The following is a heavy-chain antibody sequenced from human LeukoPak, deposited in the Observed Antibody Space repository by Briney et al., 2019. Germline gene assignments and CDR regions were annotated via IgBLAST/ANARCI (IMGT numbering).Heavy chain of an antibody. J-gene: IGHJ4*02. V-gene: IGHV3-30*18. D-gene: IGHD6-19*01. CDR3: AKASSGWSYYFDY. CDR2: ISYDGSNK. CDR1: GFTFSNYG. Sequence: SGGSLRLSCAATGFTFSNYGMHWVRQAPGKGLEWVAVISYDGSNKYYADSVKGRFTISRDNSKNTLYLQMNSLRAEDTAVYYCAKASSGWSYYFDYWGQGTLVTVSS.